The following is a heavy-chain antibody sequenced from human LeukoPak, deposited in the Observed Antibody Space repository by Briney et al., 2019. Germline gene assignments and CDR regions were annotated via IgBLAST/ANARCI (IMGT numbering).Heavy chain of an antibody. CDR3: ARTYGSGTLDY. V-gene: IGHV3-48*01. J-gene: IGHJ4*02. CDR1: RFTFTTHN. Sequence: GGSLRLFCAASRFTFTTHNMNWVRQAPGKGLEGVSYNSGGGDAIFYADSVQGRITISRDNAKNSVYVQMNSLRAEDTAVYYCARTYGSGTLDYWGQGTLVTVSS. D-gene: IGHD4-17*01. CDR2: NSGGGDAI.